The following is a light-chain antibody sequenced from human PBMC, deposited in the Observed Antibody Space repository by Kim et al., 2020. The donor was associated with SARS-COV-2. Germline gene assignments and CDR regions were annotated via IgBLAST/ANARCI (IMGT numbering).Light chain of an antibody. J-gene: IGKJ4*01. Sequence: TPGESATLSGRASQSVRRTYLGWDQQKTGEAPRLLIYGASRRATGIPDRFSGSGSGTDFTLSISRLEPEDFAVYYCQQYGISPFTVGGGTKVDIK. CDR2: GAS. V-gene: IGKV3-20*01. CDR1: QSVRRTY. CDR3: QQYGISPFT.